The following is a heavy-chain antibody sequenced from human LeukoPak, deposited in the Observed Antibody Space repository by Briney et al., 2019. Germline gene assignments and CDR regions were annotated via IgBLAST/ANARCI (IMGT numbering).Heavy chain of an antibody. Sequence: SETLSLTCAVYGGSFSGYYWSWIRQPPGKGLEWIGEINHSGSTNYNPSLKSRVTISVDTSKNQFSLKLSSVTAADTAVYYCALGYCSSTSCYRWFDPWGQGTLVTVSS. J-gene: IGHJ5*02. CDR3: ALGYCSSTSCYRWFDP. V-gene: IGHV4-34*01. CDR2: INHSGST. D-gene: IGHD2-2*01. CDR1: GGSFSGYY.